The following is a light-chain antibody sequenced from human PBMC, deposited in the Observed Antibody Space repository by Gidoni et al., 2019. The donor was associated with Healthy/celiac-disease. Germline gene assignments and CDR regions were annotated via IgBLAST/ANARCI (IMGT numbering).Light chain of an antibody. Sequence: QSVLTPPPSVSGAPGQRVTISCTGSSSNIGAGYDVHWYQQLPGTAPKRLIYGNSNRPSGVPDRFSGSKSGTSASLAITGLQAEDEADYYCQSYDSSLSGYVVFGGGTKLTVL. J-gene: IGLJ2*01. CDR3: QSYDSSLSGYVV. CDR1: SSNIGAGYD. V-gene: IGLV1-40*01. CDR2: GNS.